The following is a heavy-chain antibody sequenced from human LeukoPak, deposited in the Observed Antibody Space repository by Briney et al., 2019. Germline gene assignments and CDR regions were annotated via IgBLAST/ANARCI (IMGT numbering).Heavy chain of an antibody. J-gene: IGHJ4*02. D-gene: IGHD1-26*01. Sequence: TSETLSLTCTVSGGSFSTYYWSWIRQPPGKGLEWIGYIHYSGGTSYNPSLKSRVTVSVDTSKNQFSLDLRYVNAADTAVYYCARQGSYYYFDYWGQGTLVTVSS. CDR1: GGSFSTYY. CDR2: IHYSGGT. V-gene: IGHV4-59*01. CDR3: ARQGSYYYFDY.